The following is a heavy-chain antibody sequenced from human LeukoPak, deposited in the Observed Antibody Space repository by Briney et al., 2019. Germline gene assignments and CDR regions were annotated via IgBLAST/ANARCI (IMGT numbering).Heavy chain of an antibody. Sequence: ASVKVSCKASGYTFNTYGVIWVRQAPGKGFEWLGWISGQHGKTTYPQKFQDRVRMTTDTSTSTAYMELRSLTSDDTGVYFCARGGSGWFGALEFDYWGQGTLVTVSS. V-gene: IGHV1-18*01. J-gene: IGHJ4*02. CDR1: GYTFNTYG. CDR3: ARGGSGWFGALEFDY. CDR2: ISGQHGKT. D-gene: IGHD3-10*01.